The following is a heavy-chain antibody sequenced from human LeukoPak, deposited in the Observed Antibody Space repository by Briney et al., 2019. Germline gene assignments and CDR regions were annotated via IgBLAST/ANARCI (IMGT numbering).Heavy chain of an antibody. CDR2: ISGSTGAT. J-gene: IGHJ5*01. Sequence: GGSLRLSCAASGFTFKNFVMTWVRQAPGQGLDWVSAISGSTGATYYADSVKGRLTISRDNSKNTLYLQMNSLRAEDTAVYYCARKWWENWFDSWGQGALVTVSS. D-gene: IGHD2-15*01. V-gene: IGHV3-23*01. CDR3: ARKWWENWFDS. CDR1: GFTFKNFV.